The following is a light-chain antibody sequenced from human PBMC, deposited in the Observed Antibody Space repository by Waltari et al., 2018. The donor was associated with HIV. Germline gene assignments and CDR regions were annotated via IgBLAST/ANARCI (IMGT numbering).Light chain of an antibody. CDR2: GIT. J-gene: IGLJ3*02. Sequence: QSVLTQPPSVSGAPGQRVTISCTGGGSNIGAGYDVHWYQHLPASAPKLLIFGITNRAVGIPDRFPGSQSDTSGSLAITALRAEDEADYYCQSYDSSLSSVLFGGGTKLTIL. CDR3: QSYDSSLSSVL. V-gene: IGLV1-40*01. CDR1: GSNIGAGYD.